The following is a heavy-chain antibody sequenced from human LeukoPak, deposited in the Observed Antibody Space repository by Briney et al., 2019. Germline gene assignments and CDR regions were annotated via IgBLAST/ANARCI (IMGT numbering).Heavy chain of an antibody. V-gene: IGHV3-30*02. CDR1: GFTVSSYG. Sequence: GGSLRLSCAASGFTVSSYGLHWVRQAPGKGLEWVAFIRYDGSNKYYRHSVKGGFTISRDNSKNTLYLQMNSLRAEDTSVYYCARDHYFGLAPIGQQLEPNYFDYWGQGTLVTVSS. J-gene: IGHJ4*02. CDR3: ARDHYFGLAPIGQQLEPNYFDY. CDR2: IRYDGSNK. D-gene: IGHD6-13*01.